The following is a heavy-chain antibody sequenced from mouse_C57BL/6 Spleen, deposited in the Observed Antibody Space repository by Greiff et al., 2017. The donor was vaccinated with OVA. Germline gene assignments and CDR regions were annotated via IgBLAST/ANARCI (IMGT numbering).Heavy chain of an antibody. CDR3: ARYHYSNYCWYFDV. CDR2: INPNNGGT. J-gene: IGHJ1*03. D-gene: IGHD2-5*01. CDR1: GYTFTDYY. V-gene: IGHV1-26*01. Sequence: EVQLQQSGPELVKPGASVKISCKASGYTFTDYYMNWVKQSHGKSLEWIGDINPNNGGTSYNQKFKGKATLTVDKSSSTAYMELRSLTSEDSAVYYCARYHYSNYCWYFDVWGTGTTVTVSS.